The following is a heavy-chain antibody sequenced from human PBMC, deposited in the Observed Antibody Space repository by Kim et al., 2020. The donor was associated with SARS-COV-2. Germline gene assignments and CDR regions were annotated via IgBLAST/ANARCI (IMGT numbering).Heavy chain of an antibody. J-gene: IGHJ2*01. V-gene: IGHV4-31*03. D-gene: IGHD4-4*01. CDR3: AARSGGNYERYFDL. CDR1: GGSISSGGYY. Sequence: SETLSLTCTVSGGSISSGGYYWSWIRQHPGKGLEWIGYIYYSGSTYYNPSLKSRVTISVDTSKNQFSLKLSSVTAADTAVYYCAARSGGNYERYFDLWGRGTLVTVSS. CDR2: IYYSGST.